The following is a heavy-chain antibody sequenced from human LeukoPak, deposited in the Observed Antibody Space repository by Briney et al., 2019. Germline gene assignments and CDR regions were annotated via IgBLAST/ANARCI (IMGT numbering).Heavy chain of an antibody. J-gene: IGHJ6*03. D-gene: IGHD3-16*01. CDR2: IYYSGST. V-gene: IGHV4-39*01. CDR1: GGSISSSSYY. CDR3: ARLGFIRSSGYMDV. Sequence: SETLSLTRTVSGGSISSSSYYWGWIRQPPGKGLEWIGSIYYSGSTYYNPSLKSRVTVSVDTSKNQFSLKLSSVTAADTAVYYCARLGFIRSSGYMDVWGKGTTVTVSS.